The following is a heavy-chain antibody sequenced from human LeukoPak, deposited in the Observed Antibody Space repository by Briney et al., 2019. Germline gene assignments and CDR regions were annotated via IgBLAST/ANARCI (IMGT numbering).Heavy chain of an antibody. Sequence: ATVKVSCKASGYTFTSYGFSWVRQAPGQGLEWMGWINAYNGNTNYAQKLQGRVTMTTDTSTSTAYMELRSLRFDDTAVYYCARRQGTTLSFDYWGQGTLVTVSS. CDR3: ARRQGTTLSFDY. V-gene: IGHV1-18*01. D-gene: IGHD1-1*01. CDR2: INAYNGNT. CDR1: GYTFTSYG. J-gene: IGHJ4*02.